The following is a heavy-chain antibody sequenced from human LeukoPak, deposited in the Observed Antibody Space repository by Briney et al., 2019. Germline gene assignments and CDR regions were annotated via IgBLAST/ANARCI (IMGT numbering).Heavy chain of an antibody. CDR2: ISGSGGST. J-gene: IGHJ4*02. CDR1: GFTFSSYA. Sequence: PGGSLRLSCAASGFTFSSYAMSWVRQAPGKGLEWVSAISGSGGSTYYADSGKGRFTISRDNSKNTLYLQMNGLRAEDTAVYYCAKELGGSGWPFDYWGQGTLVTVSS. CDR3: AKELGGSGWPFDY. D-gene: IGHD6-19*01. V-gene: IGHV3-23*01.